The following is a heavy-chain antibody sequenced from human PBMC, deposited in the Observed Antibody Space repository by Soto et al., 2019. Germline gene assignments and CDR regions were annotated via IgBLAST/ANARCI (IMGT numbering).Heavy chain of an antibody. CDR1: GFTFSSHA. CDR3: ASDVRRMVRGIDY. V-gene: IGHV3-30-3*01. J-gene: IGHJ4*02. D-gene: IGHD3-10*01. Sequence: QVQLVESGGGVVQPGRSLRLSCASSGFTFSSHAMHWVRQAPDKGLEWVAGLSYDGYNKYYADSVKGRFTISRDNSKNTLYLQMNSLRAEDTAVYYCASDVRRMVRGIDYWGQGTLVTVSS. CDR2: LSYDGYNK.